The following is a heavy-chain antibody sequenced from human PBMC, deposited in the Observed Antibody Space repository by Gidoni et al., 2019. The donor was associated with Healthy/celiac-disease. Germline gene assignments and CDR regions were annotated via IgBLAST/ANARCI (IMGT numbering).Heavy chain of an antibody. D-gene: IGHD4-17*01. CDR1: GFTFTSSA. J-gene: IGHJ4*02. Sequence: QMQLVQSGPEVKKPGTSVQVSCKASGFTFTSSAVQWVRQARGQRLEWIGWIVVGSGNTNYAQKFQERVTITRDMSTSTAYMELSSLRSEDTAVYYCAADPQSRAVTTAPDFDYWGQGTLVTVSS. CDR3: AADPQSRAVTTAPDFDY. V-gene: IGHV1-58*01. CDR2: IVVGSGNT.